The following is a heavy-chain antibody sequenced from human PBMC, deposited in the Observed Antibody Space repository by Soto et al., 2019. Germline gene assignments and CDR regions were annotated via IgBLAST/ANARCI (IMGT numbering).Heavy chain of an antibody. CDR3: ARDQPYGSGSYYWFDP. D-gene: IGHD3-10*01. CDR2: ISYDGSNK. J-gene: IGHJ5*02. V-gene: IGHV3-30-3*01. CDR1: GFTFSSYA. Sequence: QVPLVESGGGVVQPGRSLRLSCAASGFTFSSYAMHWVRQAPGKGLEWVAVISYDGSNKYYADSVKGRFTISRDNSKNTLYLQMNSLRAEDTAVYYCARDQPYGSGSYYWFDPWGQGTLVTVSS.